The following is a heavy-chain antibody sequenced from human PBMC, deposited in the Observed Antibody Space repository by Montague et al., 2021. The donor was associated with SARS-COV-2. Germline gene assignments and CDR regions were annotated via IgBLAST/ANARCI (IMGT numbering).Heavy chain of an antibody. V-gene: IGHV4-39*01. J-gene: IGHJ6*03. D-gene: IGHD3-10*01. Sequence: SETLSLTCTVSGGSVSSSPCYWGWIRQPPGRGLEWVGSISYSGRTXFXXXXKXRLTISVDSSENQFSLRLRSVTAADTAVYYCASSYYYGSGTYVYNYYMDVWGKGTTVTVSS. CDR1: GGSVSSSPCY. CDR2: ISYSGRT. CDR3: ASSYYYGSGTYVYNYYMDV.